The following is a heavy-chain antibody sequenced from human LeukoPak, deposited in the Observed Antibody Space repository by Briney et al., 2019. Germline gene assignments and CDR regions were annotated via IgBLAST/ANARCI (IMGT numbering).Heavy chain of an antibody. D-gene: IGHD3-9*01. V-gene: IGHV1-18*01. J-gene: IGHJ4*02. CDR1: GYTFTSYG. CDR2: ISAYNGNT. CDR3: ARTVAQGPVLRYVDWSPPVPQNFDY. Sequence: GASVKVSCKASGYTFTSYGISWVRQAPGQGLEWMGWISAYNGNTNYAQKLQCRVTMTTDTSTSTAYMELRSLRSDDTAVYSCARTVAQGPVLRYVDWSPPVPQNFDYCGQGTLVTVSS.